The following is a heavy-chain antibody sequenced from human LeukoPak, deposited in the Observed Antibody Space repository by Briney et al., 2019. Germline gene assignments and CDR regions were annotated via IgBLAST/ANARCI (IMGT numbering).Heavy chain of an antibody. V-gene: IGHV6-1*01. D-gene: IGHD3-10*01. CDR1: GDSVSSNSAA. J-gene: IGHJ4*02. Sequence: SQTLSLTCAISGDSVSSNSAAWNWIRQSPSRGLEWLGRTYYRSKWYNDYAVSVKSRITINPDTSKNQFSLQLNSVTAADTAVYYCARAPFSRGFGEYYFDYWGQGTLVTVSS. CDR2: TYYRSKWYN. CDR3: ARAPFSRGFGEYYFDY.